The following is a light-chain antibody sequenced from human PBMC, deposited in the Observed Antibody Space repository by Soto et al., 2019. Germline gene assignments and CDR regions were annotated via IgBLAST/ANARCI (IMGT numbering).Light chain of an antibody. CDR3: SAYAGSNNVV. V-gene: IGLV2-14*03. CDR1: SSDFGGYNY. CDR2: HVS. Sequence: SVLTQPASVSGSPGQSITISCTGTSSDFGGYNYVSWYQQYPGKVPKLLIYHVSNRPSGVSNRFSGSKSGNTASLTVPGLQTEDEADYYCSAYAGSNNVVFGSGTKVTVL. J-gene: IGLJ1*01.